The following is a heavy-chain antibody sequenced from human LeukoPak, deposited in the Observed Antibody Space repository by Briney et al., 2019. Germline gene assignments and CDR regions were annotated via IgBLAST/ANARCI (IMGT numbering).Heavy chain of an antibody. J-gene: IGHJ4*02. CDR1: GFTFSSYA. Sequence: GGSLRLSCAASGFTFSSYAMSSVRQAPGKGLEWVSAISGSGGSPSYADPVKGRFTISRDNSKNTLYLQMNSLRAEDTAVYYCAALLWFGELYLPFDYWGQGTLVAVSS. CDR2: ISGSGGSP. CDR3: AALLWFGELYLPFDY. D-gene: IGHD3-10*01. V-gene: IGHV3-23*01.